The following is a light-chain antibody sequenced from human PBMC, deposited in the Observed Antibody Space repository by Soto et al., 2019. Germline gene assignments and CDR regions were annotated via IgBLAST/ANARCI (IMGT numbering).Light chain of an antibody. V-gene: IGKV1-9*01. CDR1: QGIGTY. J-gene: IGKJ1*01. CDR2: ASS. Sequence: IPLTQSPSSLSASVGDRVTVTCRASQGIGTYLVWYQQKSGKDPTVLIYASSTLQTGVPSRFSGSGSGTDFSLTISSLHPEDVATYYCQQVDSYPRTFGQGTKVEIK. CDR3: QQVDSYPRT.